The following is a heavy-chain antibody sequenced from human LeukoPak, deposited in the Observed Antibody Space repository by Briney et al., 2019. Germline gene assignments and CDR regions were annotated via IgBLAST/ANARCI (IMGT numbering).Heavy chain of an antibody. J-gene: IGHJ4*02. CDR3: TRDFSSGD. V-gene: IGHV3-7*01. D-gene: IGHD3-3*01. CDR1: GFTFSNYW. Sequence: GGSLILSCEASGFTFSNYWMTWVRQVPGKGLEWVANIKQDGSQKYYVDSVKGRFTISRDNAKNSLYLQMNSLRAEDTAIYYCTRDFSSGDWGQGTLVTVSS. CDR2: IKQDGSQK.